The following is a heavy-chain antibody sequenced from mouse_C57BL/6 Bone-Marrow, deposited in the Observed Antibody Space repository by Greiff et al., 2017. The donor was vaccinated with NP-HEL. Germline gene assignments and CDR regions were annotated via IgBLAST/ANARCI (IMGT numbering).Heavy chain of an antibody. CDR3: ARRSLHYYAMDY. D-gene: IGHD3-3*01. CDR2: VNPYNGGT. Sequence: EVQLQQSGPELVKPGASVKMSCKASGYTFTDYYMDWVKQSHGESFEWIGRVNPYNGGTSYNQKFKGKATLTVDKSSSTAYMELNSLTSEDSAVYYCARRSLHYYAMDYWGQGTSVTVSS. V-gene: IGHV1-19*01. J-gene: IGHJ4*01. CDR1: GYTFTDYY.